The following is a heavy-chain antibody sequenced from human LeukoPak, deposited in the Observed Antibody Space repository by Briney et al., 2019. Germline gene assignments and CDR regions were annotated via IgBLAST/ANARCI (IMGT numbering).Heavy chain of an antibody. Sequence: SETLSLTCAVYGVSFSGYYWSWLRQPPGKGLEWIGEINHSGSTNYNPSLKSRVTISVDTSKNQFSLKLSSVTAADTAVYYCARGRTRAAAGVLDYWGQGTLVTVSS. J-gene: IGHJ4*02. D-gene: IGHD6-13*01. V-gene: IGHV4-34*01. CDR3: ARGRTRAAAGVLDY. CDR2: INHSGST. CDR1: GVSFSGYY.